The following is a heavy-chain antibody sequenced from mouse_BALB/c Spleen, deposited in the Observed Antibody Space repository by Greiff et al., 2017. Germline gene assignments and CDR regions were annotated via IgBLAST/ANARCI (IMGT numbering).Heavy chain of an antibody. V-gene: IGHV5-6-5*01. CDR3: ARGGGYYDYENYFDY. Sequence: SVKGRFTISRDNARNILYLQMSSLRSEDTAMYYCARGGGYYDYENYFDYWGQGTTLTVSS. D-gene: IGHD2-4*01. J-gene: IGHJ2*01.